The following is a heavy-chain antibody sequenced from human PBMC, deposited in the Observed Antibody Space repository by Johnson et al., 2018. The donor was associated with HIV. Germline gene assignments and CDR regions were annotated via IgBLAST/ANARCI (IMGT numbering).Heavy chain of an antibody. D-gene: IGHD1-26*01. V-gene: IGHV3-30-3*01. CDR1: GFTFSSYA. CDR2: ISYDGSNK. Sequence: QVQLVESGGGVVQPGRSLRLSCAASGFTFSSYAMHWVRQAPGKGLEWVAVISYDGSNKYYTDSVKGRFTISRDNAKNSLTLQMNSLRAADTALYFCARAYPLGVTLFSAFDIWGQGTMVTVSS. J-gene: IGHJ3*02. CDR3: ARAYPLGVTLFSAFDI.